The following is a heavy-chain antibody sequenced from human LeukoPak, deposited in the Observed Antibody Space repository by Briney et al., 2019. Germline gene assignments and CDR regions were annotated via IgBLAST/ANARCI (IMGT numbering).Heavy chain of an antibody. Sequence: GGSLRLSCAASGFTFSSYGMSWVRQAPGKGLEWVSSISGSDGSDVRTYYSDSVKGRFTISRDNSKNTLYLQMNSLRAEDTAVYYCARANGWYLRNYFDYWGQGTLVTVSS. V-gene: IGHV3-23*01. D-gene: IGHD6-19*01. CDR3: ARANGWYLRNYFDY. J-gene: IGHJ4*02. CDR1: GFTFSSYG. CDR2: ISGSDGSDVRT.